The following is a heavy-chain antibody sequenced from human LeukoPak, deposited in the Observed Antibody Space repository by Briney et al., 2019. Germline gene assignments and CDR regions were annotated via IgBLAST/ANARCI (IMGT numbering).Heavy chain of an antibody. Sequence: SETLSLTCAVYGGSFSGYYWTWIRQPPGKGLEWIGEMNHSGSANYNPSLKSRVTISVDTSKNQFSLKLSSVTPADTAMYYCARADYSSTWSHYYYYMDVWGKGTTVTVSS. CDR1: GGSFSGYY. CDR2: MNHSGSA. J-gene: IGHJ6*03. D-gene: IGHD6-13*01. CDR3: ARADYSSTWSHYYYYMDV. V-gene: IGHV4-34*01.